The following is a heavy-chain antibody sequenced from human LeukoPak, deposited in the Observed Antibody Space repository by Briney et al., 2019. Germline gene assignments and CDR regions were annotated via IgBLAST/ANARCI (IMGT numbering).Heavy chain of an antibody. Sequence: PGGSLRLSCAASGFTYNNYGMHWVRQAPGKGLEGVALIRLDGSHKYYADSVKGRFTISRDNSKSTVYLQMNSLRAEDTAVYYCSNLYGGYDSDSYYFVDVWGTGTTVTVSS. D-gene: IGHD5-12*01. CDR3: SNLYGGYDSDSYYFVDV. CDR1: GFTYNNYG. J-gene: IGHJ6*03. V-gene: IGHV3-30*02. CDR2: IRLDGSHK.